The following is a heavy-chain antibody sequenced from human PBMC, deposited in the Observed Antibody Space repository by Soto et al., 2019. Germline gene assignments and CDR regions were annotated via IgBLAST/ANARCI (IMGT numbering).Heavy chain of an antibody. CDR3: AIEPTTAGTVNWFDP. V-gene: IGHV4-4*07. J-gene: IGHJ5*02. CDR1: GGSISRDY. CDR2: VYTGGSS. D-gene: IGHD6-13*01. Sequence: VQLPESGPGLVKPSETLSLICTVSGGSISRDYLSWIRQPAGKGLEWIGRVYTGGSSNSNPSLKSLVTMSVDTSKKQFSLKLRSVTAADTAVYYWAIEPTTAGTVNWFDPWGQGTLVIVSS.